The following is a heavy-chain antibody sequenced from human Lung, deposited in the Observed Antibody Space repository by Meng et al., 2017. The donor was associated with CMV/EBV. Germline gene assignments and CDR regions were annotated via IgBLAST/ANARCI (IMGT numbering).Heavy chain of an antibody. J-gene: IGHJ6*02. V-gene: IGHV4-34*01. Sequence: SETLSLTCAVYGGSFSGYYWSWIRQPPGKGLEWIGEINHSGSTNYNPSLKSRVTISVDTSKNQFSLKLSSVTAADTAVYYCARTTYDFWSGIYYYYYGMDVWGQGTTVTVSS. CDR1: GGSFSGYY. CDR2: INHSGST. D-gene: IGHD3-3*01. CDR3: ARTTYDFWSGIYYYYYGMDV.